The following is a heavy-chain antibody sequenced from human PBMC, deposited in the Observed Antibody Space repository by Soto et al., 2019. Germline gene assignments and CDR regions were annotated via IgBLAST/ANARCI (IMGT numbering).Heavy chain of an antibody. J-gene: IGHJ6*02. D-gene: IGHD2-15*01. CDR2: VSYDGNIE. V-gene: IGHV3-30-3*01. CDR1: GFTFSYYS. Sequence: LRLSCAASGFTFSYYSMHWVRQAPGKGLEWVAVVSYDGNIEYYADSVKGRFSISRDNSKNTLNLQMDNLRVEDTAVYFCSRQYCSDSTCYYYNGMDVWGQGTTVTVSS. CDR3: SRQYCSDSTCYYYNGMDV.